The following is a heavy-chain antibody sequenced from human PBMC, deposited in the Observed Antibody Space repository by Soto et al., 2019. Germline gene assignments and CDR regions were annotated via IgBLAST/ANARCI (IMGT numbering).Heavy chain of an antibody. CDR1: GYASTTYG. V-gene: IGHV1-18*01. J-gene: IGHJ4*02. D-gene: IGHD1-1*01. Sequence: QVHLVQSGAEVKKPGASVKVSFQGSGYASTTYGITWVRQAPGQGLEWMGWISAHNGNTNYAQKLQGRVTVTRDTSTSTAYMELRSLRYDDTAVYYCARGRYGDYWGQGALVTVSS. CDR2: ISAHNGNT. CDR3: ARGRYGDY.